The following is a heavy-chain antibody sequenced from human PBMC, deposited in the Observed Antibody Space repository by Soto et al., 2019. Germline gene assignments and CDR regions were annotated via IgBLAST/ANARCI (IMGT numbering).Heavy chain of an antibody. CDR1: GGSISSYY. D-gene: IGHD5-12*01. J-gene: IGHJ4*02. V-gene: IGHV4-59*01. Sequence: SETLSLTCTVSGGSISSYYWSWIRQPPGKGLEWIGYIYYSGSTNYNPSLKSRVTISVDTSKNQFSLKLSSVTAADTAVYYCARARHMVARTPSIFDYWDQGTLVTVSS. CDR2: IYYSGST. CDR3: ARARHMVARTPSIFDY.